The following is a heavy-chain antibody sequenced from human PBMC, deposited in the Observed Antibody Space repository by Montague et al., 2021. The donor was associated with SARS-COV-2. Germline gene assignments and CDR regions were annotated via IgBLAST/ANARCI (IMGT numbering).Heavy chain of an antibody. CDR3: AHRLARHYDINGHLACPVDY. J-gene: IGHJ4*02. D-gene: IGHD3-22*01. Sequence: PALGKPTQTLTLTCTFSGFSLSTSGVGVGWIRQPPGKALEWLALIYWDDDKRYRPSLKTRLTITKETSKNQVVLTMTSMDPVDTGTYYCAHRLARHYDINGHLACPVDYWGQGTQVTVSS. CDR1: GFSLSTSGVG. V-gene: IGHV2-5*02. CDR2: IYWDDDK.